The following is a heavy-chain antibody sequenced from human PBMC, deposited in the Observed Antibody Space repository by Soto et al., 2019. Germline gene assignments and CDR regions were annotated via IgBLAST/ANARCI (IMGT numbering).Heavy chain of an antibody. D-gene: IGHD6-19*01. Sequence: SETLSLTCTVSGGSVSSGSYYWSWIRHPPGKGLEWIGYIYYSGSTNYNPSLKSRVTISVDTSKNQFSLKLSSVTAADTAVHYCARSPGIAVAGNDYGMDVWGQGTTVTVSS. V-gene: IGHV4-61*01. CDR2: IYYSGST. CDR3: ARSPGIAVAGNDYGMDV. J-gene: IGHJ6*02. CDR1: GGSVSSGSYY.